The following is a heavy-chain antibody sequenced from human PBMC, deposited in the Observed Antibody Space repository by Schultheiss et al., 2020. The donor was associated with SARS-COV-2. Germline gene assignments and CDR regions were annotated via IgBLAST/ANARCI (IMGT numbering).Heavy chain of an antibody. V-gene: IGHV3-64*01. D-gene: IGHD4-23*01. J-gene: IGHJ4*02. CDR3: ARGATVVTFDY. CDR1: GFTFSSYG. CDR2: ISSNGGST. Sequence: GGSLRLSCAASGFTFSSYGMHWVRQAPGKGLEYVSAISSNGGSTYYANSVKGRFTISRDNSKNTLYLQMNSLRAEDTALYHCARGATVVTFDYWGQGTLVTVSS.